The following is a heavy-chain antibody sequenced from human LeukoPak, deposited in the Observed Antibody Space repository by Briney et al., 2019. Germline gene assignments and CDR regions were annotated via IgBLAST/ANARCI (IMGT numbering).Heavy chain of an antibody. CDR2: IYYSGST. V-gene: IGHV4-59*01. D-gene: IGHD2-2*01. CDR1: GGSISSYY. Sequence: SETLSLTCTVSGGSISSYYWSWIRQPPGKGLEWIGYIYYSGSTNYNPSLKSRVPISVDTSKNQFSLKLSSVTAADTAVYYCARERYCSSTSCPFDYWGQGTLVTVSS. J-gene: IGHJ4*02. CDR3: ARERYCSSTSCPFDY.